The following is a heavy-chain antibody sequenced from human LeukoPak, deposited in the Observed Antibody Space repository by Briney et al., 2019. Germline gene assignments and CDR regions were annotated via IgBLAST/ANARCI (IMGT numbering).Heavy chain of an antibody. Sequence: SETLSLTCTVSGGSISSSSYYWGWIRQPPGKGLEWIGSIYYSGSTYYNPSLKSRVTISVDTSKNQFSLKLSSVTAADTAVYYCARRAYCSSTSCYTGNWFDPWGQGTLVTVSS. J-gene: IGHJ5*02. CDR2: IYYSGST. CDR1: GGSISSSSYY. D-gene: IGHD2-2*02. V-gene: IGHV4-39*07. CDR3: ARRAYCSSTSCYTGNWFDP.